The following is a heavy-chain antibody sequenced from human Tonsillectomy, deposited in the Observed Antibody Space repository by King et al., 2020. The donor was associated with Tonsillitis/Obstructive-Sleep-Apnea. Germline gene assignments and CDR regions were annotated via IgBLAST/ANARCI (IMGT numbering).Heavy chain of an antibody. Sequence: VQLVESGGGLVQPGRSLRLSCAASGFTFDDYAIHWVRQAPGKGLEWVSGISWNSGDIGYADSVKGRFTISRDNAKNSLYLQMNRLRAEDTALYYCAKDTGRFLTPYMDVWGKGTTVTVSS. CDR3: AKDTGRFLTPYMDV. J-gene: IGHJ6*03. CDR2: ISWNSGDI. CDR1: GFTFDDYA. D-gene: IGHD3-3*01. V-gene: IGHV3-9*01.